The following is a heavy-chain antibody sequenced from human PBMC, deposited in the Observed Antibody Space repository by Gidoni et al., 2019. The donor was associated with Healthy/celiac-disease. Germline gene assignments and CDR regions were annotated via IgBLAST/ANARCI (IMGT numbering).Heavy chain of an antibody. D-gene: IGHD3-3*01. CDR3: STQRGSYDFWSGSKNN. V-gene: IGHV3-23*01. Sequence: EGPLFAPGGGLVQPGGSLRLPWAAPGLPVSSYTMGWVRQAPGKGPGLESVIGGSGGSTYYADSVTGRFTFSRDNSKNTLSLQMNSLRAEDTAVYYCSTQRGSYDFWSGSKNNWGQGTLVTVSS. CDR1: GLPVSSYT. J-gene: IGHJ4*02. CDR2: IGGSGGST.